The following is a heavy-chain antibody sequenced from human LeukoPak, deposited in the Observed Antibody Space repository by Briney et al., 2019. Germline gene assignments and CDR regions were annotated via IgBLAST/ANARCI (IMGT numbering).Heavy chain of an antibody. V-gene: IGHV4-59*01. CDR1: GCSISTYY. CDR2: ISYSGST. D-gene: IGHD5-24*01. Sequence: SETLSLTCTVSGCSISTYYWSWIRQPPGKGLEWIGYISYSGSTNYNPSLKSRVTISVDTSKNQFSLKLSSVTAADTAVYYCARDRRDGYKLYYNYYGLDVWGQGTTVTVSS. CDR3: ARDRRDGYKLYYNYYGLDV. J-gene: IGHJ6*02.